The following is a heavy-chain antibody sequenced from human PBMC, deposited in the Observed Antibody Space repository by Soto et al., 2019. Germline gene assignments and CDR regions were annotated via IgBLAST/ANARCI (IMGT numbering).Heavy chain of an antibody. J-gene: IGHJ4*02. Sequence: ASVKVSCKISGHTLTEFSIHWVRQAPGKGLEWMGGFDPEGGEAIYAQKWHGRVTITRDMSTTTAYMELSDLSSEDTAVYYCAATLDWGSYDFGGYPSWGQGTLVTVSS. CDR2: FDPEGGEA. D-gene: IGHD3-22*01. CDR1: GHTLTEFS. V-gene: IGHV1-24*01. CDR3: AATLDWGSYDFGGYPS.